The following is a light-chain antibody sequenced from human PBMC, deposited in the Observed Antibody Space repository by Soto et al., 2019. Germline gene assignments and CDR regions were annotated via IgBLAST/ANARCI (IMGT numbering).Light chain of an antibody. Sequence: EIVLTQSPGTLSLSPGERATLSCRASQSVSSNLAWYQQKPGQAPRLLIYDASNRATGIPGRFSGSGSGTDFTLTISSLEPEDFAVYYCHQRTNWPITFGQGSRLEIK. V-gene: IGKV3-11*01. J-gene: IGKJ5*01. CDR3: HQRTNWPIT. CDR1: QSVSSN. CDR2: DAS.